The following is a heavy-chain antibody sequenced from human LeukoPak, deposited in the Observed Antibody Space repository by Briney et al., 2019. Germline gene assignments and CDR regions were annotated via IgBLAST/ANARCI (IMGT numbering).Heavy chain of an antibody. D-gene: IGHD5-18*01. CDR3: AKDMSTAMVSQTLDY. CDR2: IKQDGSEK. CDR1: GFTFSSYW. Sequence: PGGSLRLSCAASGFTFSSYWMSWVRQAPGKGLEWVANIKQDGSEKYYVDSAKGRFTISRDNAKNSLYLQMNSLRAEDTALYYCAKDMSTAMVSQTLDYWGQGTLVTVSS. J-gene: IGHJ4*02. V-gene: IGHV3-7*03.